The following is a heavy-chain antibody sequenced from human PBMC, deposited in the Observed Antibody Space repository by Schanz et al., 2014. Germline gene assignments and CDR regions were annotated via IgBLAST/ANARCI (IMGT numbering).Heavy chain of an antibody. CDR1: GFTFSNYW. CDR2: IRQEGSEK. Sequence: EVQLVESGGGLVQPGGSLRLSCAASGFTFSNYWMSWVRQAPGKGLEWVANIRQEGSEKYYVDSVKGRFTVSRDDAKNSLYLQMNSRRVEDTAVYYCARSEMDRGVIWGYWGQGTLVTVSS. J-gene: IGHJ4*02. V-gene: IGHV3-7*01. CDR3: ARSEMDRGVIWGY. D-gene: IGHD3-10*01.